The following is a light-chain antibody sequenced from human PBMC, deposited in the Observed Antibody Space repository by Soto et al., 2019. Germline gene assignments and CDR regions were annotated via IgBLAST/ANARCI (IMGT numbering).Light chain of an antibody. Sequence: DIQMTQSPSTLSASVGDRVTITCRASQSISDWLAWFQQKTGKAAKVLIYDASNLESGVPSRFSGSGSGTEFTLTISSLQPEDSATYYCQQHHSSPWTFGQGTRVEIK. V-gene: IGKV1-5*01. CDR1: QSISDW. J-gene: IGKJ1*01. CDR2: DAS. CDR3: QQHHSSPWT.